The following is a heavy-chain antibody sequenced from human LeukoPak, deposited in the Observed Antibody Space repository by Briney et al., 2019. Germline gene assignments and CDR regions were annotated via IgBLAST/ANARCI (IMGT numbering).Heavy chain of an antibody. CDR2: FDPEDGET. J-gene: IGHJ4*02. CDR3: ATGPPTVTTGDFDY. D-gene: IGHD4-11*01. V-gene: IGHV1-24*01. Sequence: ASVKVSCKVSGYTLTELSMHWVRQAPGKGLEWMGGFDPEDGETIYAQKFQGRVTMTEDTSTDTAYMELSSLRSEDTAVYYCATGPPTVTTGDFDYWGQGTLVTVSS. CDR1: GYTLTELS.